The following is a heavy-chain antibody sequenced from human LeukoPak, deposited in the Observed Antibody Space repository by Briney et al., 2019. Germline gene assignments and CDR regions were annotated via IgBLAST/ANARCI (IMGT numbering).Heavy chain of an antibody. CDR1: GGSISSYY. V-gene: IGHV4-59*08. CDR2: IYYSGST. J-gene: IGHJ4*02. D-gene: IGHD6-19*01. Sequence: PSETLSLTCTVSGGSISSYYWSWIRQPPGKGLEWIGYIYYSGSTNYNPSLKSRVTISVDTSKNQFSLKLSSVTAADTAVYYCARLRPSSRIAVAVTGFDYWGQGTLVTVSS. CDR3: ARLRPSSRIAVAVTGFDY.